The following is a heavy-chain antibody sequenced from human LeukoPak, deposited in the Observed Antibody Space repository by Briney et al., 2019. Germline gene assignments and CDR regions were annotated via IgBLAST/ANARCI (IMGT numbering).Heavy chain of an antibody. Sequence: GGSLRLSCAASGFSFSAYSMKWVRQAPGKGLEWVSYISFSSRTIYYADSVKGRFTISRDNSKNTLYLQMNSLRAEDTAVYYCARGVGDNGGKYNWFAPWGQGTLATVSS. CDR1: GFSFSAYS. V-gene: IGHV3-48*01. CDR2: ISFSSRTI. J-gene: IGHJ5*02. D-gene: IGHD4-23*01. CDR3: ARGVGDNGGKYNWFAP.